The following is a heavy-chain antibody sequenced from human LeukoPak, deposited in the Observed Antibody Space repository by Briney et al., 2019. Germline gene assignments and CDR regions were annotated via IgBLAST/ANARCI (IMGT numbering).Heavy chain of an antibody. V-gene: IGHV4-39*01. CDR3: ARLRSDYYDSSGYFYGMDV. Sequence: SETLSLTCTVSGGSISSSSYYWGWIRQPPGTGLEWIGSIYYSGSTYYNPSLKSRVTISVDTSKNQFSLKLSSVTAADTAVYYCARLRSDYYDSSGYFYGMDVWGQGTTVTVSS. CDR2: IYYSGST. J-gene: IGHJ6*02. D-gene: IGHD3-22*01. CDR1: GGSISSSSYY.